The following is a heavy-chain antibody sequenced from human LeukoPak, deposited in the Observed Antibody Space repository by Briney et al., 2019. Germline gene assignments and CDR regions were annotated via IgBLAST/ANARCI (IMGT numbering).Heavy chain of an antibody. J-gene: IGHJ4*02. V-gene: IGHV3-23*01. CDR1: GFTFSTYA. Sequence: GGSLRLSCAASGFTFSTYAMSWVRQAPGKGLEWVSAISGSGGTTYYADSVKGRFTISRDNSKNMLYLQMNSLRAEDTAVYYCAKSNGVDRNGYNSDYFDYWGQGTLVTVSS. CDR2: ISGSGGTT. D-gene: IGHD5-24*01. CDR3: AKSNGVDRNGYNSDYFDY.